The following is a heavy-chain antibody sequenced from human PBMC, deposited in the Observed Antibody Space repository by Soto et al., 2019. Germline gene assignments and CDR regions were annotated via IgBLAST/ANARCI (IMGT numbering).Heavy chain of an antibody. J-gene: IGHJ6*02. CDR1: GYSFTSNW. Sequence: GESLRISCKGSGYSFTSNWIGWVRQMPGKGLEWMGIIYPGDSDTRYSPAFQGQVTISADKSISTAYLQWSSLKASDTAMYYCARPLSPYYYYYGMDVWGQGTTVTVSS. V-gene: IGHV5-51*01. CDR3: ARPLSPYYYYYGMDV. CDR2: IYPGDSDT.